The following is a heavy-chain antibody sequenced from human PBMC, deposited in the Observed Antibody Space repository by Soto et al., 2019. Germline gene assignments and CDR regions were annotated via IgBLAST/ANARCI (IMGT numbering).Heavy chain of an antibody. D-gene: IGHD6-25*01. CDR3: ATATISPVSATLYHYGMDV. CDR2: IMPVFHTT. CDR1: GGTFNNFA. Sequence: QVQLVQSGAEVKKPGSSVKVSCQASGGTFNNFAFTWVRQAPGQGLEWLGGIMPVFHTTNIAQTFQDRITVTADDFTTTVYMEMTSLRYDDTAVYYCATATISPVSATLYHYGMDVWGQGTPVSVYS. V-gene: IGHV1-69*01. J-gene: IGHJ6*02.